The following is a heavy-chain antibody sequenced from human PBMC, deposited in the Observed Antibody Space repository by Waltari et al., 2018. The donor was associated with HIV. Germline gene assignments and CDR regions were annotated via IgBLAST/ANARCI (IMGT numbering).Heavy chain of an antibody. J-gene: IGHJ4*02. CDR2: INRDGSST. V-gene: IGHV3-74*01. CDR1: GFTFICSW. CDR3: ASLYNYVWGSPPPFDY. D-gene: IGHD3-16*01. Sequence: EVQLVESGGGLVQPGGSLRLSCAASGFTFICSWTHWVRQAPGQGLVWVSRINRDGSSTNYADSVKGRFTISRDNAKNTVYLQMNSLRAEDTALYYCASLYNYVWGSPPPFDYWGQGTLVTVSS.